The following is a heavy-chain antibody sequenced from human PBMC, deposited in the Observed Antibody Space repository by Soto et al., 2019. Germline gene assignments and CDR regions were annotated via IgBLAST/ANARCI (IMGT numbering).Heavy chain of an antibody. CDR2: IIPIFGTA. J-gene: IGHJ6*02. CDR1: GGTFSSYA. Sequence: SVKVSCKASGGTFSSYAFSWLRQAPGQGLEWMGGIIPIFGTANYAQKFQGRVTITADESTSTAYMELSSLRSEDTAVYCCARGITMVRGGLQDYYYGMDVWGQGTTVTVSS. V-gene: IGHV1-69*13. D-gene: IGHD3-10*01. CDR3: ARGITMVRGGLQDYYYGMDV.